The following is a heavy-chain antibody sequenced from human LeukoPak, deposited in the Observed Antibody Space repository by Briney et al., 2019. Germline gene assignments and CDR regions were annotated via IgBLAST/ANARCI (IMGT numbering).Heavy chain of an antibody. Sequence: SETLSLTCTVSGGSISSYYWSWIRQPAGKGLEWIGEINHSGSTNYNPSLKSRVTISVDTSKNQFSLKLSSVTAADTAVYYCARYNSSSWSQSLDYWGQGTLVTVSS. CDR2: INHSGST. CDR1: GGSISSYY. D-gene: IGHD6-13*01. V-gene: IGHV4-34*01. J-gene: IGHJ4*02. CDR3: ARYNSSSWSQSLDY.